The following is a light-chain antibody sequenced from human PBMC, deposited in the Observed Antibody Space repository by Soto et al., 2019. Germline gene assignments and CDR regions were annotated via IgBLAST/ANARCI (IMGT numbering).Light chain of an antibody. Sequence: DIQMTQSPSSVSASVGDRVTITCRASQGISSWLAWYQQKPGKAPKRLIYAASSLDSEVPLRFSGSGSGTEFAPTISSLQPEDFATYYCLQHNTYPWTFGQGTKVDIK. J-gene: IGKJ1*01. V-gene: IGKV1-17*03. CDR2: AAS. CDR1: QGISSW. CDR3: LQHNTYPWT.